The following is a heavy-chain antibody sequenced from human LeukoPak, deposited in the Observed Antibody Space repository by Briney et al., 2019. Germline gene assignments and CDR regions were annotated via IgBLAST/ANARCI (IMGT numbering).Heavy chain of an antibody. CDR2: IRYDGSNK. D-gene: IGHD3-10*01. CDR3: AKGDNDYGSGTYPDY. Sequence: GGSLRLSCAASGFTFSSYGMHWVRQAPGKGLEWVAFIRYDGSNKYYADSVKGRFTISRDNSKNTLYLQMNSLRAEDTAVYYCAKGDNDYGSGTYPDYWGQGTLVTVSS. V-gene: IGHV3-30*02. CDR1: GFTFSSYG. J-gene: IGHJ4*02.